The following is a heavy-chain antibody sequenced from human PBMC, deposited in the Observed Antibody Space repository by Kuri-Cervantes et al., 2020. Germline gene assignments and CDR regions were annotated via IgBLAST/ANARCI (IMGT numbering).Heavy chain of an antibody. J-gene: IGHJ4*02. V-gene: IGHV3-48*04. CDR2: ISSSSSTI. CDR1: GFPFSSYS. CDR3: ARGRGGDY. Sequence: GESLKISCAASGFPFSSYSMNWVRQAPGKGLEWVSNISSSSSTIYYADSVKGRFTISRDNAKNSLYLQMSSLRVEDTAIYYCARGRGGDYWGQGTPVTVSS. D-gene: IGHD3-16*01.